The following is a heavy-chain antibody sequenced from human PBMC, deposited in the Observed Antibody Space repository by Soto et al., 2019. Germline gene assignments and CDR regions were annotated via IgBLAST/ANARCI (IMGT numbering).Heavy chain of an antibody. CDR1: GFSFSSYA. J-gene: IGHJ4*02. Sequence: GGSLRLSCAASGFSFSSYAMSWVRQAPGKGLEWVSGITVSGGSTIYADSVKGRFTISRDNSKNTLYLQMNSLGAEDTAVYYCAKVRSSGWYYFDYWGQGTLVTVPS. V-gene: IGHV3-23*01. D-gene: IGHD6-19*01. CDR3: AKVRSSGWYYFDY. CDR2: ITVSGGST.